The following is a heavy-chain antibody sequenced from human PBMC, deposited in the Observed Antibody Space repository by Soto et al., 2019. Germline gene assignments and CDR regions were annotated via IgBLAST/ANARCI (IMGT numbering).Heavy chain of an antibody. CDR3: ATSSGYLNYFDY. CDR2: ISYDGSSE. V-gene: IGHV3-30-3*01. CDR1: GFSFRTYP. J-gene: IGHJ4*02. Sequence: QLHLVESGGGAVRPGESLRLSCVDSGFSFRTYPMHWVRQAPGKGLEWVALISYDGSSEAYGESVRDRFTVSRDNSKNTLYLQLNSLRPEDTAVYYCATSSGYLNYFDYWGQGTLVTVSS. D-gene: IGHD6-19*01.